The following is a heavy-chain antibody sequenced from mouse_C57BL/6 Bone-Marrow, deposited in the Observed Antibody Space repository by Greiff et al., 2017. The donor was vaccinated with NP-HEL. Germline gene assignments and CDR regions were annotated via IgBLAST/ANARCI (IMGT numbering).Heavy chain of an antibody. J-gene: IGHJ3*01. CDR3: ARSYGSSFAY. Sequence: EVQVVESGGGLVKPGGSLKLSCSASGFTFSDYGIHLVRQAPEKGLEWVAYISSASSTIYYADTVKGRFTISRDNAKNTLFLQMTSLRSEGTAMYYCARSYGSSFAYWGQGTLVTVSA. CDR2: ISSASSTI. D-gene: IGHD1-1*01. CDR1: GFTFSDYG. V-gene: IGHV5-17*01.